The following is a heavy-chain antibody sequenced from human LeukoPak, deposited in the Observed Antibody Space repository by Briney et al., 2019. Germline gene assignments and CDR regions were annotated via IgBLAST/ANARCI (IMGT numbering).Heavy chain of an antibody. CDR1: GFTFSSYW. D-gene: IGHD2-21*02. Sequence: GGSLRLSCPASGFTFSSYWMSWVRQAPGKGLEWVAHIKQDGSEKYYVDSVKGRFTISRDNAKNSLYLQMNSLRAEDTAVYYCAKDFVVVPGNVNYFDYWGQGTLVTVSS. V-gene: IGHV3-7*01. CDR3: AKDFVVVPGNVNYFDY. J-gene: IGHJ4*02. CDR2: IKQDGSEK.